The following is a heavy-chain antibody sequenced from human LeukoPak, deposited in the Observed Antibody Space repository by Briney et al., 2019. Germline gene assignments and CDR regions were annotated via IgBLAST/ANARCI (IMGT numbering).Heavy chain of an antibody. Sequence: GESLKISYKGSGYSFTSYWIGWVRQMPGKGLEWMGIIYPGDSDTRYSPSFQGQVTISADKSISTAYLQWSSLKASDTAMYYCARPPPRTTDAFDIWGQGTMVTVSS. CDR2: IYPGDSDT. CDR1: GYSFTSYW. V-gene: IGHV5-51*01. J-gene: IGHJ3*02. CDR3: ARPPPRTTDAFDI. D-gene: IGHD2/OR15-2a*01.